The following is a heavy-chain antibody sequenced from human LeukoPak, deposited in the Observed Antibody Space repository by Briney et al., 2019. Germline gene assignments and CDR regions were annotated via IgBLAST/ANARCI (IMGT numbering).Heavy chain of an antibody. CDR3: ARGGMFRGGHDY. Sequence: ASVKVSCKASGYTFTDHYMHWVRQAPGQGLEWMGWMNPNSGNTGYAQKFQGRVTITRNTSISTAYMELSSLRSEDTAVYYCARGGMFRGGHDYWGQGTLVTVSS. D-gene: IGHD4-23*01. CDR2: MNPNSGNT. V-gene: IGHV1-8*03. CDR1: GYTFTDHY. J-gene: IGHJ4*02.